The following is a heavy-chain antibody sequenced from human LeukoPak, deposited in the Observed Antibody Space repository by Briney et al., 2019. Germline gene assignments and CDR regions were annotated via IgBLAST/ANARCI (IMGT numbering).Heavy chain of an antibody. J-gene: IGHJ4*02. V-gene: IGHV3-30-3*01. CDR1: GFTFSSYA. D-gene: IGHD3-10*01. Sequence: GRSLRLSCAASGFTFSSYAMHWVRQAPGKGLEWVAVISYDGSNKYYADSVKGRFTISRDNSKNTLYLQMNSLRAEDTAVYYCARGIPLWFGDLSNGDYFDYWGQGTLVTVSS. CDR3: ARGIPLWFGDLSNGDYFDY. CDR2: ISYDGSNK.